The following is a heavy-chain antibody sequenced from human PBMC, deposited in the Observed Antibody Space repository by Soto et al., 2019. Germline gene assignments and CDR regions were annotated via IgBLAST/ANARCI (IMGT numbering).Heavy chain of an antibody. Sequence: LKISCKGSGYSFTSYWISWVRQMPGKGPEWMGRIDPSDSYTNYSPSFQGHVTISADKSISTAYLQWSSLKASDTAMYYCARKGSSSSGWFDPWGQGTLVTVSS. CDR3: ARKGSSSSGWFDP. D-gene: IGHD6-6*01. CDR2: IDPSDSYT. V-gene: IGHV5-10-1*01. CDR1: GYSFTSYW. J-gene: IGHJ5*02.